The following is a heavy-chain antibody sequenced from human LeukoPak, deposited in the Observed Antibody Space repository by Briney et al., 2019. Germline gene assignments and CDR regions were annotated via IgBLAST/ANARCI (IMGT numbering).Heavy chain of an antibody. J-gene: IGHJ4*02. CDR2: ISYNGRNN. CDR3: AKDNRGYFDF. CDR1: EFTFSSYS. Sequence: GGSLRLSCAASEFTFSSYSMNWVRQAPGKGLEWVALISYNGRNNYYADSVKGRFTISRDNSKNTLYLQVSSLRTEDTAVYFCAKDNRGYFDFWGQGTLVTVSS. D-gene: IGHD3-16*01. V-gene: IGHV3-30*18.